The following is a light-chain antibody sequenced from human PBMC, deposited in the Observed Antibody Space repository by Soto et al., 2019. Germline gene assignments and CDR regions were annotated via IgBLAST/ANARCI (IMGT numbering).Light chain of an antibody. CDR3: SSYAGSNNFV. J-gene: IGLJ1*01. Sequence: QSALTQPASVSGSPGQSITISCTGTSSDVGGYNYVSWFQQHPGKAPKLKIYEVSRRPSGVPERFSGSKSGNTASLTVSGLQAEDEAHYYCSSYAGSNNFVFGTGTKLTVL. V-gene: IGLV2-8*01. CDR1: SSDVGGYNY. CDR2: EVS.